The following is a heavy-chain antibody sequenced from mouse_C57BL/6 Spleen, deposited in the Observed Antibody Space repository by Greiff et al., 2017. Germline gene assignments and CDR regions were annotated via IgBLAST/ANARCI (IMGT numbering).Heavy chain of an antibody. Sequence: QVQLQQSGAELVRPGASVTLSCKASGYTFTDYEMHWVKQTPVHGLEWIGAIDPETGGTAYNQKFKGKAILTADKSSSTAYMELRSLTSEDSAVYYGTRCGYYFDYWGQGTTLTVSS. CDR3: TRCGYYFDY. V-gene: IGHV1-15*01. J-gene: IGHJ2*01. D-gene: IGHD1-1*02. CDR1: GYTFTDYE. CDR2: IDPETGGT.